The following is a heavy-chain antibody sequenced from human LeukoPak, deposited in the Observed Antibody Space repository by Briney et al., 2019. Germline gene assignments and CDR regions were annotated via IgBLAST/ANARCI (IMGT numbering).Heavy chain of an antibody. V-gene: IGHV1-2*05. CDR2: INPNSGGT. D-gene: IGHD6-13*01. CDR1: VYTFTGYY. CDR3: ARILRRAAAGTGELARTAY. Sequence: GASVKGSCKASVYTFTGYYMHWGRQAPGQGLEWMGRINPNSGGTNYAQKCQGRVTMSRDTSISTASMGRSRVRDEDTGVYYCARILRRAAAGTGELARTAYSGEGTLVTVYS. J-gene: IGHJ4*02.